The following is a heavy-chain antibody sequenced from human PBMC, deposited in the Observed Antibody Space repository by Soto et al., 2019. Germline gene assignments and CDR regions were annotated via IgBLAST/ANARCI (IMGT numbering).Heavy chain of an antibody. CDR1: GFTFGSNW. J-gene: IGHJ4*02. D-gene: IGHD3-3*01. CDR2: IKRDGSEK. V-gene: IGHV3-7*03. Sequence: EVQLVESGGGLVQPGGSLRLSCAASGFTFGSNWMSWVRQAPGKGLEWVANIKRDGSEKYYVDSVKGRFTISRDNAKNTLYLQMNSLRADDTAVYYCASLEWESTGYADYWGQGPLVTVSS. CDR3: ASLEWESTGYADY.